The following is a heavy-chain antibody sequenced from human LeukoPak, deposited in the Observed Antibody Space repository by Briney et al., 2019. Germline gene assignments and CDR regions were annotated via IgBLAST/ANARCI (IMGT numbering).Heavy chain of an antibody. V-gene: IGHV1-2*02. CDR3: ARALSLGVNLETVWGY. CDR2: INPNSGGT. J-gene: IGHJ4*02. Sequence: GASVKVSCRASGYTFTGYYMHWVRQAPGQGLEWMGWINPNSGGTNYAQKFQGRVTMTRDTSISTAYMELSRLRSDDTAVYYCARALSLGVNLETVWGYWGQGTLVTVSS. CDR1: GYTFTGYY. D-gene: IGHD2-21*02.